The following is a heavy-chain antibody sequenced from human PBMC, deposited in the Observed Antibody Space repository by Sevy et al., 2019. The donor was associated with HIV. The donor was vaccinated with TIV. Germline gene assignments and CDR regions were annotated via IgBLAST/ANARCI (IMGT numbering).Heavy chain of an antibody. CDR2: IGPSGNRI. CDR3: GRWGEVAFLDY. CDR1: GFTFRSYA. D-gene: IGHD3-10*01. Sequence: GGSLRLSCAASGFTFRSYAMSWVRQAPGKGLEWVAGIGPSGNRIYFADSVKGRLTISRDNSKSTLYLQMSGLRAEDTTKYYCGRWGEVAFLDYWGQGTLVTVSS. V-gene: IGHV3-23*01. J-gene: IGHJ4*02.